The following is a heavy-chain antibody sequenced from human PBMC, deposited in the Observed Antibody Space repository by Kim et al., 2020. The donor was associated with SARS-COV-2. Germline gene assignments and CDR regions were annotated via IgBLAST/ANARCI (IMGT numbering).Heavy chain of an antibody. CDR1: GGSISSSNW. Sequence: SETLSLTCAVSGGSISSSNWWSWVRQPPGKGLEWIGEIYHSGSTNYNPSLKSRVTISVDKSKNQFSLKLSSVTAADTAVYYCARDFHSSGWGGMDVWGQGTTVTVSS. D-gene: IGHD6-19*01. V-gene: IGHV4-4*02. J-gene: IGHJ6*02. CDR2: IYHSGST. CDR3: ARDFHSSGWGGMDV.